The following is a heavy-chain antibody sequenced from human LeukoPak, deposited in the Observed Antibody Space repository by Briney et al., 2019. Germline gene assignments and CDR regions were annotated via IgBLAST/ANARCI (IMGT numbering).Heavy chain of an antibody. D-gene: IGHD2-15*01. V-gene: IGHV3-53*01. J-gene: IGHJ4*02. CDR2: INSGGST. Sequence: GGSLRLSCAASGFTISSNYMSWVRQAPGKGLEWVSIINSGGSTYYADSVKGRFTISRDNSKNTLFLQMNSLRVGDTALYYCAKGSGGGRPYYFDYWGQGTLVTVSS. CDR3: AKGSGGGRPYYFDY. CDR1: GFTISSNY.